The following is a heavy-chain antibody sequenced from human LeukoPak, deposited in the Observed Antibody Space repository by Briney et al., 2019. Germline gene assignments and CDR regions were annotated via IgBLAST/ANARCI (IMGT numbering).Heavy chain of an antibody. Sequence: ASVKVSCKASGYTFTGYYMHWVRQAPGQGLEWMGRINPNSGGTNYAQKFQGRVTMTRDTYISTAYMELSRLRSDATDVYYCARVVDTTMVTMVVWGQGTLVTVSS. CDR1: GYTFTGYY. J-gene: IGHJ4*02. CDR3: ARVVDTTMVTMVV. V-gene: IGHV1-2*05. CDR2: INPNSGGT. D-gene: IGHD5-18*01.